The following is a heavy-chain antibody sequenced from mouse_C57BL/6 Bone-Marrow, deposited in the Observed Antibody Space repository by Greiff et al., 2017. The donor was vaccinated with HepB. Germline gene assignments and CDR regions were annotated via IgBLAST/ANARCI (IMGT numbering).Heavy chain of an antibody. Sequence: VQLQQSGAELVRPGASVKLSCTASGFNIKDDYMHWVKQRPEQGLEWIGWIDPENGDTEYASKFQGKATITADTSSNTAYLQLSSLTSEDTAVYYCTTVREGAMDYWGQGTSVTVSS. CDR1: GFNIKDDY. CDR3: TTVREGAMDY. CDR2: IDPENGDT. J-gene: IGHJ4*01. V-gene: IGHV14-4*01.